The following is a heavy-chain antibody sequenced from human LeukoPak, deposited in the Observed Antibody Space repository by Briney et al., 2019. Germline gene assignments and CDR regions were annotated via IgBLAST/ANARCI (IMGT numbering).Heavy chain of an antibody. V-gene: IGHV3-11*04. CDR3: ARDWAGGPHDY. CDR1: GFPFSDYY. J-gene: IGHJ4*02. D-gene: IGHD3-10*01. CDR2: ISSSGNNI. Sequence: GGSLRLSCAASGFPFSDYYMSWIRPAPGKGLEWVSYISSSGNNIYYADSVKGRFTISRDNAKNSLYLQMSSLRAEDTAVYYCARDWAGGPHDYWGQGTLVTVSS.